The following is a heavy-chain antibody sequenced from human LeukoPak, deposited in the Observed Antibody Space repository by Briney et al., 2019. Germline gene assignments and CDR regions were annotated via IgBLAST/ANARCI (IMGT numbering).Heavy chain of an antibody. CDR3: ARGGYSSSSYWFDP. Sequence: SVKVSCKASGGTLSSYTISWVRQAPGQGLEWMGRIIPSLCIENYAQKFQRRVTITADKSTSTAYMELSSVISEDTAVYYCARGGYSSSSYWFDPWGQGTLVTVSS. V-gene: IGHV1-69*02. D-gene: IGHD6-6*01. CDR1: GGTLSSYT. J-gene: IGHJ5*02. CDR2: IIPSLCIE.